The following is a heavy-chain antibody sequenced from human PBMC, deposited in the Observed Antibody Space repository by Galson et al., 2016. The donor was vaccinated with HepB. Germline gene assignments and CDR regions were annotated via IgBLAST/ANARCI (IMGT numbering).Heavy chain of an antibody. D-gene: IGHD1-1*01. CDR2: IKAENAGGTI. J-gene: IGHJ4*02. CDR1: GFAVGNAW. CDR3: ALIRYPGFDY. Sequence: SLRLSCAASGFAVGNAWMNWVRQAPGKGPEWVGRIKAENAGGTIDYAAPVKGRFTISRDDSKNMMYLEMNSLKNEDTGVYYCALIRYPGFDYWGQGTLVTVSS. V-gene: IGHV3-15*07.